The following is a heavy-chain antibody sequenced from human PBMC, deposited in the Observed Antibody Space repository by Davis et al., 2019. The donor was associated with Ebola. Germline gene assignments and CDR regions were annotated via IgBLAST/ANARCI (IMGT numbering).Heavy chain of an antibody. D-gene: IGHD2-2*01. CDR2: ISSSSSYI. CDR1: GFTFSSYS. V-gene: IGHV3-21*01. J-gene: IGHJ4*02. Sequence: GESLKISCAASGFTFSSYSMNWVRQAPGKGLEWVSSISSSSSYIYYADSVKGRFTISRDNAKNSLYLQMNSLRAEDTAVYYCAREGGDECSSTSCYLTDYWGQGTLVTVSS. CDR3: AREGGDECSSTSCYLTDY.